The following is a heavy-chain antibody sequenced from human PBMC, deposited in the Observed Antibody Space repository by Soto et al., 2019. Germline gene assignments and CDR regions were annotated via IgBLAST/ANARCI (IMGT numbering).Heavy chain of an antibody. CDR1: GGSINNYY. CDR2: IYYSGTT. J-gene: IGHJ5*02. CDR3: ARSYNSTWTSWGP. Sequence: PSETLSLTCTVSGGSINNYYWSWIRRPPGKGLEWIGYIYYSGTTNYNSSFKSRVTISVDTSKNQFSLKLSSVTAADTAVYYCARSYNSTWTSWGPWGQGALVTVSS. V-gene: IGHV4-59*01. D-gene: IGHD1-20*01.